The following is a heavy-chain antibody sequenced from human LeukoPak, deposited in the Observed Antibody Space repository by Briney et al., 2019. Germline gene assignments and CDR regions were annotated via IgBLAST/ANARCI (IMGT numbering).Heavy chain of an antibody. J-gene: IGHJ3*02. CDR1: GFTFDDYA. CDR3: AKDIKSGRGAMEMGAFDI. V-gene: IGHV3-9*01. Sequence: PGGPLRLSCAASGFTFDDYAMHWVRHAPGKGLEWVSGISWNSGSIGYADSVKGRFTISRDNAKNSLYLQMNSLRAEDTALYYCAKDIKSGRGAMEMGAFDIWGQGTMVTVSS. CDR2: ISWNSGSI. D-gene: IGHD3-10*01.